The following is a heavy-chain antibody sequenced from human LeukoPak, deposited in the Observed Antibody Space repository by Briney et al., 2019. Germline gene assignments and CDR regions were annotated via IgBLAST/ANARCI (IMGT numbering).Heavy chain of an antibody. Sequence: GGSLRLSCSVSAFTFNTFDNFAMNWVRQAPGKGLEWVSSVSSSGRHMYYADSVKGRFTISRDNAKNSLYLQMNSLRAEDTAVYYCGRVKEASAFDIWGQGTMVTVSS. CDR1: AFTFNTFD. J-gene: IGHJ3*02. D-gene: IGHD5-12*01. CDR3: GRVKEASAFDI. CDR2: VSSSGRHM. V-gene: IGHV3-21*01.